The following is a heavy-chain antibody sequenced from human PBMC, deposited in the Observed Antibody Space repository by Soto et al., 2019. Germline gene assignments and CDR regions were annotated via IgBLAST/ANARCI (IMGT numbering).Heavy chain of an antibody. CDR2: INPNSGGT. Sequence: QVQLVQSGAEVKKPGASVKVSCKASGYTFTGYYMRWVRQAPGQGLEWMGWINPNSGGTNYAQKFQGWVTMTRDTSISTAYMELSRLRSDDTAVYYCARGVSSTSENYYGMDVWGQGTTVTVSS. V-gene: IGHV1-2*04. CDR3: ARGVSSTSENYYGMDV. D-gene: IGHD2-2*01. CDR1: GYTFTGYY. J-gene: IGHJ6*02.